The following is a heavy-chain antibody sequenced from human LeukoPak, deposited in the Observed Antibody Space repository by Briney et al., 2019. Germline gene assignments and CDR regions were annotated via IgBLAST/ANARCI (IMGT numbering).Heavy chain of an antibody. V-gene: IGHV4-39*01. Sequence: SETLSLTRTVSGGSVISRTHYWGWIRQPPGKEPEWIASIYYSGSTFYDPSLKSRVTISVDTSKNQFSLTLSSMTVADTAVYYCARHEHGDFGDPNWFDPWGQGTLVTVSS. J-gene: IGHJ5*02. CDR3: ARHEHGDFGDPNWFDP. CDR1: GGSVISRTHY. CDR2: IYYSGST. D-gene: IGHD4-17*01.